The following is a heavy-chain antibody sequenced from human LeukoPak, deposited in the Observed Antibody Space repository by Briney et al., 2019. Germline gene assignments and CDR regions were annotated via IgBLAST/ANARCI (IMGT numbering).Heavy chain of an antibody. D-gene: IGHD2/OR15-2a*01. CDR2: IYSGGGT. CDR1: GLTVSHY. Sequence: GGSLRLSCAASGLTVSHYMTWVRQAPGKGLEWVSVIYSGGGTYYTDSVKGRFTISRDNSENTMYLQVNRLRAEDTAMYYCVKGSKVLLFTRDHYMDVWGKGTTVIISS. J-gene: IGHJ6*03. CDR3: VKGSKVLLFTRDHYMDV. V-gene: IGHV3-53*05.